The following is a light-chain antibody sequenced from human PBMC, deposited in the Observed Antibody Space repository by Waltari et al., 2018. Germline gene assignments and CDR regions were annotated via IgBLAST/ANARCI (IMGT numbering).Light chain of an antibody. CDR2: DVS. CDR3: SSYAANGAPL. Sequence: QSALTPPASVSGSPGQSITISCTGTSSDVGGYNIVSWFQQHPGKAPKLMIYDVSDRPSGVSNRFSGSKSGNTASLTISGLQSEDEADYYCSSYAANGAPLFGGGTKLTVL. V-gene: IGLV2-14*01. CDR1: SSDVGGYNI. J-gene: IGLJ3*02.